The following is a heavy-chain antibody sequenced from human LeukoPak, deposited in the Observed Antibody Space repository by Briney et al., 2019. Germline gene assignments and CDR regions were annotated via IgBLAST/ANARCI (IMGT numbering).Heavy chain of an antibody. V-gene: IGHV4-31*03. J-gene: IGHJ6*04. CDR3: ARDGAFTIFGAFGMDV. Sequence: SETLSLTCTVSGGSISSGGYYWTWIRQHPGKGLEWIGYIYYSGSTYYNPSLKSRVTISIDTSKNQLSLKLSSVTAADTAVYYCARDGAFTIFGAFGMDVWGKGTTVTVSS. D-gene: IGHD3-3*01. CDR2: IYYSGST. CDR1: GGSISSGGYY.